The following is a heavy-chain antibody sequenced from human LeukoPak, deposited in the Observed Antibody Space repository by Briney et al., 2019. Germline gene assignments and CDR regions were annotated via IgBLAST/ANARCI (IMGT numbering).Heavy chain of an antibody. J-gene: IGHJ5*02. D-gene: IGHD3-9*01. CDR3: ATSRPEYHYDILTGYHYRNWFDP. V-gene: IGHV1-8*01. CDR2: MNPNSGNT. Sequence: ASVKVSCMASGYTFTNYDINWVRRATGQGLEWMGWMNPNSGNTGYAQKFQGRVTMTRCTSISTAYMELSSLRSEDTAVYYCATSRPEYHYDILTGYHYRNWFDPWGQGTLVTVSS. CDR1: GYTFTNYD.